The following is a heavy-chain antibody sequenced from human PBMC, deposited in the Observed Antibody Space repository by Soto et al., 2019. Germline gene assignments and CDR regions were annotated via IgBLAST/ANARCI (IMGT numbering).Heavy chain of an antibody. Sequence: ASVKVSCKTSGDIFSGYSISWVRQAPGQGLEWMGGIIPIFGTTNYAQRFHGRVTITADKSTSTVYTELYSLKSEDTAVYYCARDLGSGYDPGDYWGQGTLVTVSS. CDR3: ARDLGSGYDPGDY. D-gene: IGHD5-12*01. V-gene: IGHV1-69*06. J-gene: IGHJ4*02. CDR1: GDIFSGYS. CDR2: IIPIFGTT.